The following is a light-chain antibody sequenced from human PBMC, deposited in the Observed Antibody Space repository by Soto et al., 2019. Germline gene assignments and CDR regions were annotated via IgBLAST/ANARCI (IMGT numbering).Light chain of an antibody. V-gene: IGKV4-1*01. J-gene: IGKJ3*01. CDR3: QQYYTTPLT. Sequence: DFVMTQSPDSLAVSLGERATINCTASQSVLYSSNNKNYLAWYQQRPRQPPKLLIYWASTRESGVPDRFSGSGSGTDFTLTISSLQAEDVAVYYCQQYYTTPLTFGPGTKVDIK. CDR1: QSVLYSSNNKNY. CDR2: WAS.